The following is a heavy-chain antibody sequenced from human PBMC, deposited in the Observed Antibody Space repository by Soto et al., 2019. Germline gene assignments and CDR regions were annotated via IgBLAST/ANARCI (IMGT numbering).Heavy chain of an antibody. CDR3: AHRLSGYNWNGGYFDY. J-gene: IGHJ4*02. V-gene: IGHV2-5*02. CDR1: GFSLTSRPMG. Sequence: QITLKESAPTRVKPTQTLTLTCTFSGFSLTSRPMGVGWIRQPPGKALEWLAFIYWDDDKRYSPSLRSRLTITKDTSGNQVVLTMTNMDPMDTATYSCAHRLSGYNWNGGYFDYWGQGALVTVSS. D-gene: IGHD1-1*01. CDR2: IYWDDDK.